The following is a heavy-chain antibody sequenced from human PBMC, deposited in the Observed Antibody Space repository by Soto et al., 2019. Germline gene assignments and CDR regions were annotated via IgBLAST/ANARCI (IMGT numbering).Heavy chain of an antibody. V-gene: IGHV3-23*01. CDR2: VTSRGDTT. D-gene: IGHD3-16*01. CDR3: AKDRLGGGLDY. J-gene: IGHJ4*02. Sequence: EVQLLQSGGGLVQPGGSLRLSCAASGFIFSNYAMNWVRQAPGKGMEWVSIVTSRGDTTYYADSVKGRFTISRDNSKNTRYLQVNSLTAEDTAVYYCAKDRLGGGLDYWGQGNLVSFSS. CDR1: GFIFSNYA.